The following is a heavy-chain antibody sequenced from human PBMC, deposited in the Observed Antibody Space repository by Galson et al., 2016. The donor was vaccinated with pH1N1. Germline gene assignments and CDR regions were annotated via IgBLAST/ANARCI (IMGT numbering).Heavy chain of an antibody. CDR2: INSTSGGT. D-gene: IGHD3-10*01. V-gene: IGHV1-2*02. J-gene: IGHJ3*02. CDR1: GYTFIGYY. CDR3: ARGSVEGVTRTDLFHI. Sequence: SVKVSCKASGYTFIGYYVHWVRQAPGQGLEWMGWINSTSGGTKYAEKFQGRVTTTRDTSISTAYMELSSLRSDDTALYYCARGSVEGVTRTDLFHIWGQGTMVTVSS.